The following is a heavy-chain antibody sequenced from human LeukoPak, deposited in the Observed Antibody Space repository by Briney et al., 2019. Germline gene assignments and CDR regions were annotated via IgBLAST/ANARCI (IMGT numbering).Heavy chain of an antibody. V-gene: IGHV1-2*06. CDR3: ARDVKLYYYDSSGSYNDAFDI. Sequence: ASVKVSCKASGYTFTGYYMHWVRQAPRQGLEWMGRINPNSGGTNYAQKFQGRVTMTRDTSISTAYMELSRLRSDDTAVYYCARDVKLYYYDSSGSYNDAFDIWGQGTMVTVSS. CDR1: GYTFTGYY. D-gene: IGHD3-22*01. J-gene: IGHJ3*02. CDR2: INPNSGGT.